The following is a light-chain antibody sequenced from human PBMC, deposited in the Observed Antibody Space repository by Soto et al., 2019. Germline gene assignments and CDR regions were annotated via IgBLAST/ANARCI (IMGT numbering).Light chain of an antibody. V-gene: IGLV2-14*01. Sequence: QSVLTQPASVSGSPGQSITISCSGTNSDVGAYDFVSWYQHYPGKAPKLLIFGVTNRPSGVSNRFSGSKSGNTASLTISGLQAEDEADYYCVSYTTSTTRVFGGGTKVTVL. CDR3: VSYTTSTTRV. CDR2: GVT. J-gene: IGLJ3*02. CDR1: NSDVGAYDF.